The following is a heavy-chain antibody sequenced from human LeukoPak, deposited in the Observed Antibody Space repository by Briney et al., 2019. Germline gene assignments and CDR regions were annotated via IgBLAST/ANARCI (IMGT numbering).Heavy chain of an antibody. V-gene: IGHV3-53*01. D-gene: IGHD3-9*01. CDR2: IYSGGST. Sequence: GGSLRLSCAASGFTVSSNYMSWVRQAPGKGLEWVSVIYSGGSTYYADSVKGRFTISRDNSKNTLYLQMNSLRAEDTAVYYCAREAGDDILTGHYAFDIWGQGTMVTVSS. J-gene: IGHJ3*02. CDR3: AREAGDDILTGHYAFDI. CDR1: GFTVSSNY.